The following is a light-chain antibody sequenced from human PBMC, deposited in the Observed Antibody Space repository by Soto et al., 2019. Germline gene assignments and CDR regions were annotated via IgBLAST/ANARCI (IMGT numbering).Light chain of an antibody. J-gene: IGLJ1*01. CDR1: SSDVGGYNF. CDR2: DVS. CDR3: SSYTISTTPNV. V-gene: IGLV2-14*03. Sequence: QSALTQPASMSGSPGQSITISCTGTSSDVGGYNFVSWFQHHPGKAPKLIIYDVSNRPSGVSNRFSGSKSGNTASLTISGLQAEDEADFYCSSYTISTTPNVFGTGTKVTVL.